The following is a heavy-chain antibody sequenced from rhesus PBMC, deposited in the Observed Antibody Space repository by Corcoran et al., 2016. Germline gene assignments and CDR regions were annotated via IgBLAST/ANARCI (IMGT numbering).Heavy chain of an antibody. Sequence: QLQLQESGPGLVKPSETLSVTCAVSGGSISSSYWSWIRQAPGKGLEWIGYFYGSGSSTNYNPSLKSRVTLSVDTSKNQLSLKLSFVTTADTAVYYCARDGTYSSWSLDYWGQGVLVTVSS. CDR2: FYGSGSST. J-gene: IGHJ4*01. CDR1: GGSISSSY. CDR3: ARDGTYSSWSLDY. V-gene: IGHV4-169*02. D-gene: IGHD6-13*01.